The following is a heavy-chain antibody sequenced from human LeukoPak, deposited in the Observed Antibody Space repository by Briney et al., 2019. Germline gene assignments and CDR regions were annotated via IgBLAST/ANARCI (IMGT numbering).Heavy chain of an antibody. V-gene: IGHV3-66*02. CDR3: ARAEQLLLDY. Sequence: GGSLRLSCAASGFTVSSNYMSWVRQAPGKGLEWVSVIYSGGSTYYADSVRGRFTISRDNSKNTLYLQMNSLRAEDTAVYYCARAEQLLLDYWGQGTLVTVSS. CDR2: IYSGGST. J-gene: IGHJ4*02. CDR1: GFTVSSNY. D-gene: IGHD6-6*01.